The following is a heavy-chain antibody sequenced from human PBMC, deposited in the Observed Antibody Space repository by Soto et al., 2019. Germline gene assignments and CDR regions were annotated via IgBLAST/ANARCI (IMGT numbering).Heavy chain of an antibody. J-gene: IGHJ6*02. CDR1: GYTFTSYG. Sequence: ASVKVSCKASGYTFTSYGISWVRQAPGQGLEWMGWISAYNGNTNYAQKLQGRVTMTTDTSTSTAYMELRSLRSDDTAVYYCARERFLEWLVSAYYYGMDVWGQGTMVTVSS. V-gene: IGHV1-18*04. D-gene: IGHD3-3*01. CDR2: ISAYNGNT. CDR3: ARERFLEWLVSAYYYGMDV.